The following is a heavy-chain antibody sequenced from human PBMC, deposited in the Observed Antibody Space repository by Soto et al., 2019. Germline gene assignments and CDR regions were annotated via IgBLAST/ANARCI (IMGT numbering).Heavy chain of an antibody. CDR1: GYTFTSYD. Sequence: ASVKVSFKTSGYTFTSYDINWVRQATGQGLEWMGWMNPNSGNTGYAQKFQGRVTMTRNTSISTAYMELSSLRSEDTAVYYCARVLSSGGYCSGGSCYSGGFNWFDPWGQGTLVTVSS. D-gene: IGHD2-15*01. CDR2: MNPNSGNT. CDR3: ARVLSSGGYCSGGSCYSGGFNWFDP. J-gene: IGHJ5*02. V-gene: IGHV1-8*01.